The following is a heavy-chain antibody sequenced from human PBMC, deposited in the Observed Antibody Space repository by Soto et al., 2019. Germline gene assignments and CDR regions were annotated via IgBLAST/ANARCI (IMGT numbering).Heavy chain of an antibody. V-gene: IGHV4-31*03. CDR1: GGSISSGGYY. CDR3: ARGTMVRGVISDDYYYGMDV. D-gene: IGHD3-10*01. Sequence: PSETLSLTCTVSGGSISSGGYYWSWIRQHPGKGLEWIGYIYYSGSTYYNPSLKSRVTISVDTSKNQFSLKLSSVTAADTAVYYCARGTMVRGVISDDYYYGMDVWGQGTTVTVSS. J-gene: IGHJ6*02. CDR2: IYYSGST.